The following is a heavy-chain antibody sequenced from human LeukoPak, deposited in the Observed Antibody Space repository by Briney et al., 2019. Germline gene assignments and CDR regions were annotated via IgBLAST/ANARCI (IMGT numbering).Heavy chain of an antibody. V-gene: IGHV3-23*01. D-gene: IGHD6-19*01. J-gene: IGHJ4*02. CDR1: GFTFSSYA. CDR3: AKDRGGGGWFFDY. Sequence: GGSLRLSCAASGFTFSSYAMSWVRQAPGKGLGWVSAISGSGGSTYYADSVKGRFTISRDNSKNTLYLQMNSLRAEDTAVYYCAKDRGGGGWFFDYWGQGTLVTVSS. CDR2: ISGSGGST.